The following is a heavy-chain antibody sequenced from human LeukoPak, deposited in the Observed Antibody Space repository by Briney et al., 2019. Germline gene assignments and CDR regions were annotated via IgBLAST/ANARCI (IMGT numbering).Heavy chain of an antibody. CDR2: IYSGGST. CDR1: GFTVSSNY. V-gene: IGHV3-53*01. CDR3: ARDLIVVAPAGHYYYYGMDV. J-gene: IGHJ6*02. D-gene: IGHD2-2*01. Sequence: GGSLRLSCAASGFTVSSNYMSWVRQAPGKGLEWVSVIYSGGSTYYADSVKGRFTISRDNYNNTLYLQMNSLRAEDTAVYYCARDLIVVAPAGHYYYYGMDVWGQGTTVTVSS.